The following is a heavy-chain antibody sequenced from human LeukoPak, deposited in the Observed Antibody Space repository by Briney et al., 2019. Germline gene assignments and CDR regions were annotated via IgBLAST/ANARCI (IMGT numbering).Heavy chain of an antibody. J-gene: IGHJ5*02. CDR1: GGSISSGSYY. Sequence: SQTLSLTCNVSGGSISSGSYYWTWIRQPAGKGLEWIGRIYTSGTTNYNPSLRSRVTISADTSKNQFSLKLSSVTAADTAVYYCASGIILGDSTAVDPWGQGTLVTVSS. CDR3: ASGIILGDSTAVDP. V-gene: IGHV4-61*02. D-gene: IGHD1-1*01. CDR2: IYTSGTT.